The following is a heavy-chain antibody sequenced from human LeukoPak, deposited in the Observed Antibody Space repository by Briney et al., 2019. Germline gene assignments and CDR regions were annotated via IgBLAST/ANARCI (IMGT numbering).Heavy chain of an antibody. CDR3: ARDRYTYCSSTSCYTKDY. Sequence: ASVKVSCKASGYTLTGYYMHWVRQAPGQGLEWMGWINPNSGGTNYAQKFQGRVTMTRDTSISTAYMELSRLRSDDTAVYYCARDRYTYCSSTSCYTKDYWGQGTLVTVSS. D-gene: IGHD2-2*02. CDR2: INPNSGGT. J-gene: IGHJ4*02. CDR1: GYTLTGYY. V-gene: IGHV1-2*02.